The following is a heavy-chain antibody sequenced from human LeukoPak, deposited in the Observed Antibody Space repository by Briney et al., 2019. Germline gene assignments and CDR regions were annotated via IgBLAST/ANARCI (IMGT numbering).Heavy chain of an antibody. CDR3: ARESVCSGGSCYYDAFDI. D-gene: IGHD2-15*01. J-gene: IGHJ3*02. CDR1: GFTFSSYW. CDR2: INSGGSST. Sequence: QAGGPLRLSCAASGFTFSSYWMHWVRQAPGKGLVWVSRINSGGSSTSYADSVKGRFTISRDNAKNTLYLQMNSLRAEDTAVYYCARESVCSGGSCYYDAFDIWGQGTMVTVSS. V-gene: IGHV3-74*01.